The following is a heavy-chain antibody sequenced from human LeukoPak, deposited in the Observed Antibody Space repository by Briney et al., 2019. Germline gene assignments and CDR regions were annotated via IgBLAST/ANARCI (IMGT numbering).Heavy chain of an antibody. Sequence: SETLSLTCTVSGDSIINYYWSWTRQPAGKGLEWIGRINTSGSTNYNPSLKSRVTMSVDTSRDQFSLKLSSVTAADTAVYYCAGDSYYDSANLFYWGQGALVTVSS. CDR2: INTSGST. D-gene: IGHD3-22*01. CDR1: GDSIINYY. J-gene: IGHJ4*02. CDR3: AGDSYYDSANLFY. V-gene: IGHV4-4*07.